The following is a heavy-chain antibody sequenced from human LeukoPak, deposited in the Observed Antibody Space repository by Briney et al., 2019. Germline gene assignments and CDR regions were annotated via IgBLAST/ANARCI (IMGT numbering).Heavy chain of an antibody. CDR1: GSSFTNAW. D-gene: IGHD5/OR15-5a*01. V-gene: IGHV3-15*01. CDR2: IKSKTDGGAL. J-gene: IGHJ4*01. CDR3: LTRLRSTIGVDY. Sequence: GGSLRLSCAASGSSFTNAWMNWVRQAPGKGLEWVGRIKSKTDGGALHYAAPVRGRFSISRDDSINTVYLQMDSLKADDTAVYYCLTRLRSTIGVDYWGQGTLVTVSS.